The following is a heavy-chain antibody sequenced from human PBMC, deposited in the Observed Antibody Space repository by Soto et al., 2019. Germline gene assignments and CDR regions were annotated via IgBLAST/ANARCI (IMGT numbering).Heavy chain of an antibody. Sequence: PSETLSLTCTVSGGSISSYYWSWIRQPPGKGLEWIGYIYYSGSTNYNPSLKSRVTISVDTSKNQFSLKLSSVTAADTAVYYCARQRGYSGYGPYFDYWGQGTLVTVSS. CDR3: ARQRGYSGYGPYFDY. D-gene: IGHD5-12*01. J-gene: IGHJ4*02. V-gene: IGHV4-59*08. CDR1: GGSISSYY. CDR2: IYYSGST.